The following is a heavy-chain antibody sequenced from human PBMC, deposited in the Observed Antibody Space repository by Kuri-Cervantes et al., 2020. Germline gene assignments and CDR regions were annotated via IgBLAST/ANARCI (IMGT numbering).Heavy chain of an antibody. CDR1: GYSFTDYY. J-gene: IGHJ4*02. CDR2: ISPNSGGK. Sequence: ASVKVSCKASGYSFTDYYIHWVRQAPGQGLEWMGWISPNSGGKNYAQKFQGRVTMTRDTSISTAYMELSRLRSDDTAVYYCAKSQGGPGDREVDSWGQGTLVTVSS. V-gene: IGHV1-2*02. CDR3: AKSQGGPGDREVDS. D-gene: IGHD7-27*01.